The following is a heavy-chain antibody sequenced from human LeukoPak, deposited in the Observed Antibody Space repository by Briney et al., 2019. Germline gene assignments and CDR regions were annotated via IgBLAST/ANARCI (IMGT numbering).Heavy chain of an antibody. CDR2: ISSSSSYI. V-gene: IGHV3-21*01. J-gene: IGHJ4*02. D-gene: IGHD6-6*01. CDR3: ARQGGTGSSKYDY. CDR1: GFTFSSYS. Sequence: GGSLRLSCAASGFTFSSYSMNWVRQAPGKGLEWVSSISSSSSYIYYADSVKGRFTISRDNAKNSLYLQMNSLRAEDTAVYYCARQGGTGSSKYDYWGQGTLVTVSS.